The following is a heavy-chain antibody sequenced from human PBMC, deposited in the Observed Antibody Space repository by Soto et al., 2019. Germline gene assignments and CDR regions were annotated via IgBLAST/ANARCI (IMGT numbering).Heavy chain of an antibody. CDR3: AHSRGGGPIVVVPAAIFDY. Sequence: SGPTLVKPTQTLTLTCTFSGFSLSTSGVGVGWIRQPPGKALEWLALIYWDDDKRYSPSLKSRLTITKDTSKNQVVLTMTNMDPVDTATYYCAHSRGGGPIVVVPAAIFDYWGQGTLVTVSS. J-gene: IGHJ4*02. CDR2: IYWDDDK. CDR1: GFSLSTSGVG. D-gene: IGHD2-2*01. V-gene: IGHV2-5*02.